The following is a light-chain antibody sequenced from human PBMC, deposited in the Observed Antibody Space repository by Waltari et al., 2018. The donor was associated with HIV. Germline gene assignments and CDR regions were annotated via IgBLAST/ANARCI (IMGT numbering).Light chain of an antibody. V-gene: IGLV1-51*02. Sequence: QSVLTQPPSVSAAPGQKVTISCSGSSPNIENNYVSWYQQLPGTAPKLLIYENNRRPSGIPDRISGSKSGTSATLGITRLQTGDEADYYCATWDSILTAGVFGGGTKLTVL. CDR1: SPNIENNY. J-gene: IGLJ2*01. CDR3: ATWDSILTAGV. CDR2: ENN.